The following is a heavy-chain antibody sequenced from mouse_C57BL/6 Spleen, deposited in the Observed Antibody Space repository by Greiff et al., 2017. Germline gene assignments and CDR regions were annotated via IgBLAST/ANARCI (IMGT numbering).Heavy chain of an antibody. CDR1: GYTFTSYW. D-gene: IGHD2-4*01. CDR2: INPSNGGT. CDR3: ARPMITTTQFDY. V-gene: IGHV1-53*01. J-gene: IGHJ2*01. Sequence: QVQLQQSGTELVKPGASVKLSCKASGYTFTSYWMHWVKQRPGQGLEWIGNINPSNGGTNYNEKFKSKATLTVDKSSSTAYMQLSSLTSEDSAVYYCARPMITTTQFDYWGQGTTLTVSS.